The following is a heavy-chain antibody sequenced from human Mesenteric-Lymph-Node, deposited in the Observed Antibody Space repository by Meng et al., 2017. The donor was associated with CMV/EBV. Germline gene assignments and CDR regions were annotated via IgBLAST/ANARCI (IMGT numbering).Heavy chain of an antibody. V-gene: IGHV4-4*02. CDR2: IYHSGST. CDR3: ARGAYYGSGSYALGY. Sequence: SGGSISRSNGWSWVRQPPGQGLEWIGDIYHSGSTNYNPSLKSRVTISVDKSKNQFSLKLSSVTAADTAVYYCARGAYYGSGSYALGYWGQGTLVTVSS. J-gene: IGHJ4*02. D-gene: IGHD3-10*01. CDR1: GGSISRSNG.